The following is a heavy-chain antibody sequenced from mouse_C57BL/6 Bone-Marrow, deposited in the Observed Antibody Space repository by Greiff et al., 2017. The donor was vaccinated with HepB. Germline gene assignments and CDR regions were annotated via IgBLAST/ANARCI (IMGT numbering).Heavy chain of an antibody. J-gene: IGHJ1*03. D-gene: IGHD1-1*01. CDR3: ARTPTPVATREGYFDV. CDR2: IYPGSGST. CDR1: GYTFTSYW. Sequence: QVQLQQPGAELVKPGASVKMSCKASGYTFTSYWITWVKQRPGQGLEWIGDIYPGSGSTNYNEKFKSKATLTVDTSSSTAYMQLSSLTSEDSAVYYCARTPTPVATREGYFDVWGTGTTVTVSS. V-gene: IGHV1-55*01.